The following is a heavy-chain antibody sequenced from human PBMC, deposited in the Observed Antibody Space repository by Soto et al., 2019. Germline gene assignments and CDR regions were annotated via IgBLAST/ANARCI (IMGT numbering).Heavy chain of an antibody. CDR1: GYSFTSYW. CDR3: ARQYYDFWSGPEDMDV. D-gene: IGHD3-3*01. Sequence: GESLKISCKGSGYSFTSYWISWVRQMPGKGLEWMGRIDPSDSYTNYSPSFQGHATISADKSISTAYLQWSSLKASDTAMYYCARQYYDFWSGPEDMDVWGQGTTVTVSS. CDR2: IDPSDSYT. V-gene: IGHV5-10-1*01. J-gene: IGHJ6*02.